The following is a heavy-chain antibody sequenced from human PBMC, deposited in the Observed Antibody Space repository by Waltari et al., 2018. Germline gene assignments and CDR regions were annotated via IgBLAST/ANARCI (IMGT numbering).Heavy chain of an antibody. CDR3: ARDPRCSGGSCYFFDY. CDR2: IYSGGST. V-gene: IGHV3-53*01. CDR1: GFTVSSNY. J-gene: IGHJ4*02. D-gene: IGHD2-15*01. Sequence: EVQLVESGGGLIQPGGSLRLSCAASGFTVSSNYMSWVRQAPGKGLEWVSVIYSGGSTYYADSVKGRFTISRDNSKNTLYLQMNSLRAEDTAVYYCARDPRCSGGSCYFFDYWGQGTLVTVSS.